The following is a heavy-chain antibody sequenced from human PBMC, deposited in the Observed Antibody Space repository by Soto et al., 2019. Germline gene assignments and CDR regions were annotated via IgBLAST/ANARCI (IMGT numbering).Heavy chain of an antibody. CDR1: GYTFTSYY. CDR3: ARDHVAAETFDY. V-gene: IGHV1-46*01. CDR2: INPSGGST. Sequence: QVQLVQSGAEVKKPGASVKVSCKASGYTFTSYYMHWVRQAPGQGLEWMGIINPSGGSTSYAQKFQRRVTMTRDTSTSTVYMELSSLRSEDTAVYYCARDHVAAETFDYWGQGTLVTVSS. J-gene: IGHJ4*02. D-gene: IGHD2-15*01.